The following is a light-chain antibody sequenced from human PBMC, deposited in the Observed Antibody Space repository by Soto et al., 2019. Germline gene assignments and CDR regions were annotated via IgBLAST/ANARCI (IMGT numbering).Light chain of an antibody. V-gene: IGKV3-15*01. CDR2: YAS. J-gene: IGKJ3*01. Sequence: EMVMTQSPATLSVSPGERVTLSCRASESVQRNLAWYQQKPGQGPSLLIYYASTRATGVPDRFTGSGSGTEFTLTISSLQSEDFGVYHCQHYSNWRPTFGPGTKVEIK. CDR1: ESVQRN. CDR3: QHYSNWRPT.